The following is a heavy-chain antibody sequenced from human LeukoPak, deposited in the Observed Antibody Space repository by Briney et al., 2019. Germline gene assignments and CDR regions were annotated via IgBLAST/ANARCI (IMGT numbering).Heavy chain of an antibody. J-gene: IGHJ4*02. D-gene: IGHD3-10*01. CDR2: IKSKSDGGTT. Sequence: GGSLRLSCAASGFTFSNYGMSWVRQAPGKGLEWVGRIKSKSDGGTTDYAAPVKGRFTISRDDSKNTLFLQVNSLKIEDTAVYYCTTVTLRPVGLWGQGTLVTVSS. CDR1: GFTFSNYG. CDR3: TTVTLRPVGL. V-gene: IGHV3-15*05.